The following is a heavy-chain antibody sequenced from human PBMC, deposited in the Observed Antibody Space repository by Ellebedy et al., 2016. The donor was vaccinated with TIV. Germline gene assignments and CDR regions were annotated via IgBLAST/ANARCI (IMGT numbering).Heavy chain of an antibody. Sequence: SVKVSCXTSGGTFGTYALSWVRQAPGHGLEWLGGVMPIFGSTKYAQNFQDRITITADESTGTAYMELSSLGSEDTAVYYCARDRAEGASSSGFDLWGQGTVVTVSS. D-gene: IGHD6-6*01. J-gene: IGHJ3*01. V-gene: IGHV1-69*13. CDR3: ARDRAEGASSSGFDL. CDR2: VMPIFGST. CDR1: GGTFGTYA.